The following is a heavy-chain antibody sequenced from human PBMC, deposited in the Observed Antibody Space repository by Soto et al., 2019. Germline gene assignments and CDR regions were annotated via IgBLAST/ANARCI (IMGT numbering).Heavy chain of an antibody. J-gene: IGHJ4*02. D-gene: IGHD2-21*02. CDR3: AKDSRIVVVTAPYDY. CDR2: IHSDGSST. CDR1: GFTFSYYW. Sequence: GGSLRLSCAASGFTFSYYWMHWVRQAPGKGLVWVSRIHSDGSSTTYADFVKGRFTISRDNARNTVDLQMNSVRVEDTAVYYCAKDSRIVVVTAPYDYWGQGT. V-gene: IGHV3-74*01.